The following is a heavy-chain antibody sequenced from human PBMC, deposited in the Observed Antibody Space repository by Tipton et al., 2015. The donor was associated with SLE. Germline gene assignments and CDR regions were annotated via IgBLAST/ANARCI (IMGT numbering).Heavy chain of an antibody. CDR3: ARTDFWGAHDY. D-gene: IGHD3-3*01. CDR2: IYTSGST. CDR1: GGSISSYY. V-gene: IGHV4-4*07. Sequence: TLSLTCTVSGGSISSYYWSWIRQPAGKGLEWIGRIYTSGSTNYNPSPKSRVTMSVDTSKNQFALKVTSVTAADTAVYYCARTDFWGAHDYWGQGTLVTVSS. J-gene: IGHJ4*02.